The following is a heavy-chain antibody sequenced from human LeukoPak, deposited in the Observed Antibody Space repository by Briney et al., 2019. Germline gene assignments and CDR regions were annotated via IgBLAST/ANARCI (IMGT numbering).Heavy chain of an antibody. CDR3: ARVLPGGAVADGFDY. CDR2: INPNSGGT. J-gene: IGHJ4*02. CDR1: GYTFTSYY. D-gene: IGHD6-19*01. Sequence: ASVKVSCKASGYTFTSYYMHWVRQAPGQGLEWMGWINPNSGGTNYAQKFQGRVTMTRDTSISTAYMELSRLRSDDTAVYYCARVLPGGAVADGFDYWGQGTLVTVSS. V-gene: IGHV1-2*02.